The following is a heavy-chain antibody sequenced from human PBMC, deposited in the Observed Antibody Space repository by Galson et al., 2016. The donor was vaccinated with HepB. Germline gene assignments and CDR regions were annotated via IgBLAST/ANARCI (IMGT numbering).Heavy chain of an antibody. CDR1: GFTFSSYW. V-gene: IGHV3-7*01. Sequence: SLRLSCAASGFTFSSYWMSWVRQAPGKGLEWVANITQDGSEKNYVDSVKGRFTISRDNAKNSLFVQMNSLRAEDTAVYYCARDHCVIFDYWGQGTLVTVSS. D-gene: IGHD2-21*02. J-gene: IGHJ4*02. CDR2: ITQDGSEK. CDR3: ARDHCVIFDY.